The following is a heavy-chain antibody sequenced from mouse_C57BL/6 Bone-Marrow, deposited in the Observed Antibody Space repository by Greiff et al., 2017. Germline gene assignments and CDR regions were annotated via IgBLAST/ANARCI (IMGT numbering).Heavy chain of an antibody. CDR1: GYAFSSSW. D-gene: IGHD1-1*01. V-gene: IGHV1-82*01. CDR2: IYPGDGDT. J-gene: IGHJ1*03. Sequence: VKLMESGPELVKPGASVKISCKASGYAFSSSWMNWVKQRPGKGLEWIGRIYPGDGDTNYNGTFKGKATLTADKSSSTAYMQPSSQRSEDSAVYFCARSVYYGSSYGYLDVWGTGTTVTVSS. CDR3: ARSVYYGSSYGYLDV.